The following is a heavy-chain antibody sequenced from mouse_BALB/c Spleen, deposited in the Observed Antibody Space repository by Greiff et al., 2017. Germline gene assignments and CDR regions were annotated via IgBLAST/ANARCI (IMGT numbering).Heavy chain of an antibody. V-gene: IGHV5-6-4*01. CDR1: GFTFSSYT. CDR2: ISSGGSYT. Sequence: EVKLVESGGGLVKPGGSLKLSCAASGFTFSSYTMSWVRQTPEKRLEWVATISSGGSYTYYPDSVKGRFTISRDNAKNTLYLQMSSLKSEDTAMYYCTRDNSSDGYFAYWGQGTLVTVSA. J-gene: IGHJ3*01. CDR3: TRDNSSDGYFAY. D-gene: IGHD2-3*01.